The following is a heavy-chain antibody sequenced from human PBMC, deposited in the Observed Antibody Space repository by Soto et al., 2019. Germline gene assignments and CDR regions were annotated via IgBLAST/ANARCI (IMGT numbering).Heavy chain of an antibody. Sequence: AAVKVSCKASGYTVTSYDINWVRQAPGQGREWVGLVDPNSGSTGYAQNFEGSVTMTSNISITTAHMELSSLRSEDTAVYYSARESKFDFSTKGLDVWGQGTTVTVSS. J-gene: IGHJ6*02. D-gene: IGHD3-3*01. CDR1: GYTVTSYD. CDR2: VDPNSGST. V-gene: IGHV1-8*01. CDR3: ARESKFDFSTKGLDV.